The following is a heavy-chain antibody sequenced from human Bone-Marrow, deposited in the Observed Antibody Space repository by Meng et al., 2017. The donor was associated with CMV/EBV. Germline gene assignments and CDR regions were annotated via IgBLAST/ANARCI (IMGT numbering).Heavy chain of an antibody. Sequence: SLRLSCAASGFTFDDYAMHWVRQPPGKGLEWVSGISWNSGSIGYADSVKGRFTISRDNAKNSLYLQMNSLRAEDTAVYYCAMAGTTSGRYWGEGTLITVSS. CDR2: ISWNSGSI. V-gene: IGHV3-9*01. D-gene: IGHD1-7*01. CDR1: GFTFDDYA. CDR3: AMAGTTSGRY. J-gene: IGHJ4*02.